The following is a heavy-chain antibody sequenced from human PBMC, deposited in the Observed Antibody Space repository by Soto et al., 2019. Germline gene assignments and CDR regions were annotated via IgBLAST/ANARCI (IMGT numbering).Heavy chain of an antibody. D-gene: IGHD5-12*01. CDR2: ISYDGSNK. Sequence: QVQLVESGGGVVQPGRSLRLSCAASGFTFSSYAMHWVRQAPGKGLEGVAVISYDGSNKYYADSVKGRFTISRDNSKNTLYLQMNSLRAEDTAVYYCARAQRRVATNYYYYYGMDVWGQGTTVTVSS. V-gene: IGHV3-30-3*01. CDR1: GFTFSSYA. J-gene: IGHJ6*02. CDR3: ARAQRRVATNYYYYYGMDV.